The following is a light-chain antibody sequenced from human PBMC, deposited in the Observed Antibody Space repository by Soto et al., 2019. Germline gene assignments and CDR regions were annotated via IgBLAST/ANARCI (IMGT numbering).Light chain of an antibody. V-gene: IGLV1-40*01. CDR3: QSYDRSMSGNV. CDR1: SSNIGAGYD. Sequence: QSVLTQPPSVSGAPGQRGTISCTGSSSNIGAGYDVHWYQQLPGTAPKLLIYDNNNRPSGVPDRFSGSKSGNSASLAITGRQAEDEADYYCQSYDRSMSGNVFGTGTKVTVL. J-gene: IGLJ1*01. CDR2: DNN.